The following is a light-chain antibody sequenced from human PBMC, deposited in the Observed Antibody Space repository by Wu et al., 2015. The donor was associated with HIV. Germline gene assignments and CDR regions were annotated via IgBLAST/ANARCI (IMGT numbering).Light chain of an antibody. J-gene: IGKJ1*01. Sequence: DIQMTQSPSSLPASVGDAVTITCRASQDISNSLAWYQHKPGKAPKLLLYAASRLESGVPSRFSGGGSRTDYTLTITNVQPEDFATYYCQQFYNSPQTFGQGTRVDI. CDR2: AAS. V-gene: IGKV1-NL1*01. CDR3: QQFYNSPQT. CDR1: QDISNS.